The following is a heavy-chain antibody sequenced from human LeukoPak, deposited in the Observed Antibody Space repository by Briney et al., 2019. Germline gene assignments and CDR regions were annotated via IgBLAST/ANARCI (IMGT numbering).Heavy chain of an antibody. CDR1: GGAFSSYA. J-gene: IGHJ6*02. CDR3: ARENSGYDPLDHYYYGMDV. V-gene: IGHV1-69*13. CDR2: IIPIFGTA. Sequence: GASVKVSCKASGGAFSSYAISWVRQAPGQGLEWMGGIIPIFGTANYAQKFQGRVTITADESTSTAYMELSSLRSEDTAVYYCARENSGYDPLDHYYYGMDVWGQGTTVTVSS. D-gene: IGHD5-12*01.